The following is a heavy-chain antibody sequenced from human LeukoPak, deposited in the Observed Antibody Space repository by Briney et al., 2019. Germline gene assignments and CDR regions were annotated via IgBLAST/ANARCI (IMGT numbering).Heavy chain of an antibody. D-gene: IGHD2-2*01. J-gene: IGHJ5*02. CDR2: INHSGST. Sequence: SETLSLTCAVYGGSFSGYYWSWIRQPPGKGLEWIGEINHSGSTNYNPSLKSRVTISVDTSKNQFSLKLSSVTAADTAVYCFVGVRVQEYCSNTSCYWFWLNWNNEGCFAPWGQGTLVTVSS. V-gene: IGHV4-34*01. CDR1: GGSFSGYY. CDR3: VGVRVQEYCSNTSCYWFWLNWNNEGCFAP.